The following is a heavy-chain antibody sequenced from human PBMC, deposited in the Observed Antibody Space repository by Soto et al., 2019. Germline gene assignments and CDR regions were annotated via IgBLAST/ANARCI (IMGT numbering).Heavy chain of an antibody. CDR1: GGTFSSYA. J-gene: IGHJ6*02. CDR2: IIPIFGTA. V-gene: IGHV1-69*06. Sequence: QVQLVQSGAEVKKPGSSVKVSCKASGGTFSSYAISWVRQAPGQGLEWMGGIIPIFGTANYAQKFQGRVTITADKSTSTAYMELSSLRSEDTAVYYCAAYSGSYPHYYYYGMDVWGQGTTVTVSS. CDR3: AAYSGSYPHYYYYGMDV. D-gene: IGHD1-26*01.